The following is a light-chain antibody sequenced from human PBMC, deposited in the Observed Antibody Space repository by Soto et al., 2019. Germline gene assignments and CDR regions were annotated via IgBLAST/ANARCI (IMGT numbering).Light chain of an antibody. Sequence: QSALTQPASVSGSPGQSITISCTGTSSDVGGYNYVSWYQQYPGKAPKVMIYEVSNRPSGVSYRFSGSKSGNTASLTISGLQAEDEADYYCSSYTSSSTRVLFGGGTKLTVL. CDR3: SSYTSSSTRVL. J-gene: IGLJ3*02. CDR2: EVS. CDR1: SSDVGGYNY. V-gene: IGLV2-14*01.